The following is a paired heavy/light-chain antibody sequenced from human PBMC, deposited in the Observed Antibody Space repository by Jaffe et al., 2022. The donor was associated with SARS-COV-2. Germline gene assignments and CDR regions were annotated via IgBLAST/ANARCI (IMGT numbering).Light chain of an antibody. CDR3: QSADSSGTPNWV. V-gene: IGLV3-25*03. Sequence: SYELTQPPSVSVSPGQTARITCSGDALPKQYAYWYQQKPGQAPVLVIYKDSERPSGIPERFSGSSSGTTVTLTISGVQAEDEADYYCQSADSSGTPNWVFGGGTKLTVL. CDR1: ALPKQY. CDR2: KDS. J-gene: IGLJ3*02.
Heavy chain of an antibody. D-gene: IGHD1-26*01. CDR2: IWYDGSNK. Sequence: QVQLVESGGGVVQPGRSLRLSCAASGFTFSSYGMHWVRQAPGKGLEWVAVIWYDGSNKYYADSVKGRFTISRDNSKNTLYLQMNSLRAEDTAVYYCARDSERRATKDYYYYGMDVWGQGTTVTVSS. CDR3: ARDSERRATKDYYYYGMDV. J-gene: IGHJ6*02. V-gene: IGHV3-33*01. CDR1: GFTFSSYG.